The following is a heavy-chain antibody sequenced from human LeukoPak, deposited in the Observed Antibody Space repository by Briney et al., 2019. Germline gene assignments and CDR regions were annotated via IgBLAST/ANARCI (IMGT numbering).Heavy chain of an antibody. D-gene: IGHD3-10*01. V-gene: IGHV4-59*01. CDR3: ARTMVRGDAFDI. CDR2: IYYSGSI. J-gene: IGHJ3*02. CDR1: GGSISSYY. Sequence: SETLSLTCTVSGGSISSYYWSWIRQPPGKGLEWIGYIYYSGSINYNPSLKSRVTISVDTSKNQFSLKLSSVTAADTAVYYCARTMVRGDAFDIWGQGTMVTVSS.